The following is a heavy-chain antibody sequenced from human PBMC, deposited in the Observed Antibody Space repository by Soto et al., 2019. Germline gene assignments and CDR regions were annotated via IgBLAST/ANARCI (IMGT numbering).Heavy chain of an antibody. CDR3: AKDGLSGYDLLGWIDY. V-gene: IGHV3-23*01. D-gene: IGHD5-12*01. CDR2: ISGSGGST. CDR1: GFTFSSYA. J-gene: IGHJ4*02. Sequence: GGSLRLSCAASGFTFSSYAMSWVRQAPGKGLEWVSAISGSGGSTYYTDSVKGRFTISRDNSKNTLYLQMNSLRAEDTAVYYCAKDGLSGYDLLGWIDYWGQGTLVTVSS.